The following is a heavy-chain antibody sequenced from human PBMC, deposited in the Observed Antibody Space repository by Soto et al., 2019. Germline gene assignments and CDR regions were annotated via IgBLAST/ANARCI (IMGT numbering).Heavy chain of an antibody. CDR2: TGGNGRTT. Sequence: EVQLLESGGDLVQPGGSLRLSCGASGFTFSISAMSWVRQAPGKGLEWVSTTGGNGRTTYYADSVKGRFTVSRDNSKNTLDLQMSSLRAEHSAVYYCATVHPNSRSFDYWGQGTLVTVSS. J-gene: IGHJ4*02. V-gene: IGHV3-23*01. CDR1: GFTFSISA. CDR3: ATVHPNSRSFDY.